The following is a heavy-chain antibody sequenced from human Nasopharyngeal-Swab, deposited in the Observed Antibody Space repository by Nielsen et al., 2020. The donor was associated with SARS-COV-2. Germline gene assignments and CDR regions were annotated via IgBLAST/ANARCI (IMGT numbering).Heavy chain of an antibody. CDR3: ARPIGSIGYDQLAPLS. D-gene: IGHD5-12*01. CDR1: GYTFSKYG. J-gene: IGHJ4*02. CDR2: ISAYNGNT. Sequence: ASAKVSCKASGYTFSKYGIQWVRQAPGQGLEWMGWISAYNGNTNYAWKFQGRLTMATYTSTSTAYMELRSLTSDDTAVYYCARPIGSIGYDQLAPLSWGQGTLVTVSS. V-gene: IGHV1-18*04.